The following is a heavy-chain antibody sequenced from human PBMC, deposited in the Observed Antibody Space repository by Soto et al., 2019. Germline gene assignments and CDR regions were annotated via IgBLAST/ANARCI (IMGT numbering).Heavy chain of an antibody. CDR1: GFSLTTAGLG. CDR3: GQRRESYDYSGLDV. J-gene: IGHJ6*02. CDR2: IYWNEDR. Sequence: SGPTLVNPTQTLTLTCTFSGFSLTTAGLGVVWIRQPPGKALEWLAVIYWNEDRRYNPSLRTRLTLTKGTSKNQVVLTMTNVDPMDTATYYCGQRRESYDYSGLDVWGQGTTVTVS. D-gene: IGHD3-16*01. V-gene: IGHV2-5*01.